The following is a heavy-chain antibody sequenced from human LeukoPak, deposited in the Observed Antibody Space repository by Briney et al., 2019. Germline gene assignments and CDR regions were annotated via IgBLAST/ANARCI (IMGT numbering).Heavy chain of an antibody. J-gene: IGHJ4*02. CDR1: GFTFSSYS. D-gene: IGHD3-22*01. V-gene: IGHV3-48*04. CDR2: ISSSSSTI. CDR3: ARAPAYYYDSSGYYY. Sequence: GGSLRLSCAASGFTFSSYSMNWVRQAPGKGLEWVSYISSSSSTIYYADSVKGRFTISRDNAKNSLYLQMNSLRAEDTAVYYGARAPAYYYDSSGYYYWGQGTLVTVSS.